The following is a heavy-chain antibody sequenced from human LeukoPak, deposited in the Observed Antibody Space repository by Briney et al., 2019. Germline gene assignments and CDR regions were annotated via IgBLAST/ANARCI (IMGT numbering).Heavy chain of an antibody. J-gene: IGHJ4*02. CDR1: GGTFSSYA. V-gene: IGHV1-69*13. CDR3: ATTDTPILTHFDY. Sequence: SVKVSCKASGGTFSSYAISWVRQAPGQGLEWMGGIIPIIGTANYAQKFQGRVTITADESTSTAYMELSSLRSEDTAVYYCATTDTPILTHFDYWGQGTLVTVSS. D-gene: IGHD1-14*01. CDR2: IIPIIGTA.